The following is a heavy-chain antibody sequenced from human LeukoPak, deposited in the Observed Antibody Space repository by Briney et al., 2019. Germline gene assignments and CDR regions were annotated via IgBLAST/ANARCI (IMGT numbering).Heavy chain of an antibody. Sequence: SQTLSLTCDISGDSVSSNSAAWNWIRQSPSRGLEWLGRTYYRSKWYNDYAVSVKSRITINPDTSKNQSSLQVNSVTPEDTAVYYCARGTRYSSGWTFDYWGQGALVTVSS. V-gene: IGHV6-1*01. CDR2: TYYRSKWYN. CDR1: GDSVSSNSAA. D-gene: IGHD6-19*01. J-gene: IGHJ4*02. CDR3: ARGTRYSSGWTFDY.